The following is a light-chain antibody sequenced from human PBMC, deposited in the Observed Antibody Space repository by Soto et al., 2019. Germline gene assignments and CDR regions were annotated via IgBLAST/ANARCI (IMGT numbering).Light chain of an antibody. CDR1: QSVSSH. V-gene: IGKV3-20*01. CDR2: GAS. Sequence: EIVLTQSPGTLSLSPGERATLSCRASQSVSSHLAWYQQRPGQAPRLLIYGASSRATGIPDRFSGSGSGTDFTLTISRLEPEDFAVSYCQQYGNSPPLTFGGGTKVEIK. J-gene: IGKJ4*01. CDR3: QQYGNSPPLT.